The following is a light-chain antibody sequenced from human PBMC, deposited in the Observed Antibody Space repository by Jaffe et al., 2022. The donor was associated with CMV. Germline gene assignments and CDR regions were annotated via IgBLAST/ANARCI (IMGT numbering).Light chain of an antibody. CDR3: QQYNSYSWT. CDR2: KAS. CDR1: QSIGSW. J-gene: IGKJ1*01. Sequence: DIQLTQSPSTLSASVGDRVTITCRASQSIGSWLAWYQQKPGKAPNLLIFKASTLQSGVPSRFSGGGSGTEFTLTISSLQPDDFATYYCQQYNSYSWTFGQGTKVEIK. V-gene: IGKV1-5*03.